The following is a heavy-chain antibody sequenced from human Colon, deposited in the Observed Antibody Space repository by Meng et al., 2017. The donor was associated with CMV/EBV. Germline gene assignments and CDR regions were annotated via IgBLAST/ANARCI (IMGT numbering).Heavy chain of an antibody. CDR2: ISYDGRKT. J-gene: IGHJ4*02. CDR1: FTFSSHS. V-gene: IGHV3-30*04. Sequence: FTFSSHSMYWVRQAPGKGLEWVALISYDGRKTYHADSVKGRFTISRDNSRKKLSLRMNSLRAEDTAVYYCARDLILLSKGEPGGAPDYWGQGTLVTVS. CDR3: ARDLILLSKGEPGGAPDY. D-gene: IGHD2-15*01.